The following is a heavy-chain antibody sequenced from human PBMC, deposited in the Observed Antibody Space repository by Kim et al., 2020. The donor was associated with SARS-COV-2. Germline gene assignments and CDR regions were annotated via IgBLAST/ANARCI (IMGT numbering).Heavy chain of an antibody. Sequence: GGSLRLSCAASGFTFSSYAMTWVRQAPGKGLEWVSSITTGGDNTYYADSVKGRFTSSRDNSKNTLYLQMNSLRAEDTAVYYCVKVAEPGYSTSWPDYWGQGTLVTVSS. CDR1: GFTFSSYA. CDR2: ITTGGDNT. V-gene: IGHV3-23*01. J-gene: IGHJ4*02. D-gene: IGHD2-2*01. CDR3: VKVAEPGYSTSWPDY.